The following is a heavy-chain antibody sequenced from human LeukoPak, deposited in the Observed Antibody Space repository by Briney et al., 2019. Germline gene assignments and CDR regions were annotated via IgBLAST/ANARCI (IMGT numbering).Heavy chain of an antibody. V-gene: IGHV4-39*07. D-gene: IGHD6-13*01. CDR1: GGSISSSAYY. Sequence: SETLSLTCTVSGGSISSSAYYWGWIRQPPGKGLEWIGSISYSGTTYYNPSLKSRVTISVDTSKNQFSLKLSSVTAADTAVYYCARGGAGYSGNWFDPWGQGTLVTVSS. J-gene: IGHJ5*02. CDR2: ISYSGTT. CDR3: ARGGAGYSGNWFDP.